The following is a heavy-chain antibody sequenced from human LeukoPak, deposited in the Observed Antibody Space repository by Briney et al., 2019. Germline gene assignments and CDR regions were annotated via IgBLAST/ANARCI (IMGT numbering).Heavy chain of an antibody. J-gene: IGHJ1*01. CDR3: AKEPTSYSSGWYFQD. CDR2: VSHDGTTT. D-gene: IGHD6-25*01. Sequence: GGSRRLSCAASGFTFSNYGMQWVRQAPGRGLEWVAVVSHDGTTTFYADSVKGRFTISRDNSKNTLDLQMYSLKPEDTAVYYCAKEPTSYSSGWYFQDWGQGTLVTVSS. V-gene: IGHV3-30*18. CDR1: GFTFSNYG.